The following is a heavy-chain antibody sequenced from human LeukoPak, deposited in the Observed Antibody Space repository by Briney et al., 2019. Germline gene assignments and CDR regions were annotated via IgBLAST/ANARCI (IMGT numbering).Heavy chain of an antibody. CDR2: NYHSGST. J-gene: IGHJ5*02. CDR3: ARDSRAYCGGDCYSSGWLDP. Sequence: PSETLSLTCTVSGYSISSGYYWGWIRQPPGKGLEWIGSNYHSGSTYYNPSLKSRVTISVDTSKNQFSLKLSSVTAADTAVYYCARDSRAYCGGDCYSSGWLDPWGQGTLVTVSS. D-gene: IGHD2-21*01. CDR1: GYSISSGYY. V-gene: IGHV4-38-2*02.